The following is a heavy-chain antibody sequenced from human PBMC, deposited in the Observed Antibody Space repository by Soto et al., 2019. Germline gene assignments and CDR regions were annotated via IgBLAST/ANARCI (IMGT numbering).Heavy chain of an antibody. D-gene: IGHD2-21*02. CDR3: ARAVVTTHYYYGMDV. J-gene: IGHJ6*02. V-gene: IGHV4-34*01. Sequence: SETLSLTCAVYGGSFSDYYWSWIRQPPGKGLEWIGEINQSGSTNYNPSLKSRVTLSVDTSKSQFSVNLSSVTAADTAVYYCARAVVTTHYYYGMDVWGQGTTVTVSS. CDR2: INQSGST. CDR1: GGSFSDYY.